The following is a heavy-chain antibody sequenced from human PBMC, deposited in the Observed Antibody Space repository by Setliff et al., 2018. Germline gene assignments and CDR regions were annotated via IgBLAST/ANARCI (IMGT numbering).Heavy chain of an antibody. CDR1: GGSFSGYY. D-gene: IGHD3-10*01. V-gene: IGHV4-34*01. Sequence: SETLSLTCAVYGGSFSGYYWNWIRRPPGKGLEWIGEINHSGSTNYNPSLKSRVTISVDTSKNQFSLKLSSVTAADTAVYYCASLADKGDYYFDYWGQGTLVTVSS. CDR3: ASLADKGDYYFDY. CDR2: INHSGST. J-gene: IGHJ4*02.